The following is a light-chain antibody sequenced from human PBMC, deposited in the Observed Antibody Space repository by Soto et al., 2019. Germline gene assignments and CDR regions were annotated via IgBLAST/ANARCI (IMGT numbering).Light chain of an antibody. Sequence: ELVMTQSPATLSVSPGERATLSCRASQSFSSNVAWYQQKPGQAPRLLIYGTSTRVTGIPARFSGSGSGTKFTLTIASLQPDDFATYYCQQYETFSGTFGPGTKVDIK. CDR3: QQYETFSGT. V-gene: IGKV3-15*01. CDR1: QSFSSN. J-gene: IGKJ1*01. CDR2: GTS.